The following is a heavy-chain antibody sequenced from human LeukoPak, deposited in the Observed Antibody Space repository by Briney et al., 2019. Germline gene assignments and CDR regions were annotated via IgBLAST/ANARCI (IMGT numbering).Heavy chain of an antibody. CDR1: GFTFSSYE. J-gene: IGHJ6*04. CDR3: ARTGFATIDRLVYNYNAMDV. CDR2: NSGGGSTI. D-gene: IGHD5-12*01. V-gene: IGHV3-48*03. Sequence: GGSLRLSCAASGFTFSSYEMNWVRHAPGKGLEWISYNSGGGSTIYYADSVKSRFTISRDNAKNSLYQQMNSLRADDTAVYYCARTGFATIDRLVYNYNAMDVWGKGTTVTVSS.